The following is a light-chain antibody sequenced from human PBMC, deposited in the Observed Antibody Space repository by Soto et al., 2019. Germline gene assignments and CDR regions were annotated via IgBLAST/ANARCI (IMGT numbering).Light chain of an antibody. Sequence: QSALTQPASVSGSPGQSITISCNGTSSDVGGYNYVSWYQQHPGKAPKLMIYEVSNRPSGVYNRFSGSKSGNTASLTISGLQAEDEADYYYSSYTSSSTRVFDGGTKVNGL. CDR3: SSYTSSSTRV. V-gene: IGLV2-14*01. J-gene: IGLJ3*02. CDR1: SSDVGGYNY. CDR2: EVS.